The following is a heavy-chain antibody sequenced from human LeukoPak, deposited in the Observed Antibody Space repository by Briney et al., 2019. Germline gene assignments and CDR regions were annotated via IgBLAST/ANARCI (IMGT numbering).Heavy chain of an antibody. J-gene: IGHJ6*02. D-gene: IGHD3-9*01. CDR3: ARVDDTNYYYYYGMDV. Sequence: ASVKVSCKASGYTFTSYAMNWVRQAPGQGLEWMGWINTNTGNPTYAQGFTGRFVFSLDTSVSTAYLQISSLKAEDTAVYYCARVDDTNYYYYYGMDVWGQGTTVTVSS. V-gene: IGHV7-4-1*02. CDR1: GYTFTSYA. CDR2: INTNTGNP.